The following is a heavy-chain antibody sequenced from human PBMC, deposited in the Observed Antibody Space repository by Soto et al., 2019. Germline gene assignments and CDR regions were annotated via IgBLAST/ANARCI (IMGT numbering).Heavy chain of an antibody. J-gene: IGHJ4*02. V-gene: IGHV4-34*01. CDR1: GGSFSVYY. D-gene: IGHD6-19*01. Sequence: SETLSLTCAVYGGSFSVYYWSWIGQPPGKGLEWIGEINHSGSTNYNPSLKSRVTISVDTSKNQFSLKLSSVTAADTAVYYCARTGIAVAGTDYFDYWGQGSLVTVSS. CDR2: INHSGST. CDR3: ARTGIAVAGTDYFDY.